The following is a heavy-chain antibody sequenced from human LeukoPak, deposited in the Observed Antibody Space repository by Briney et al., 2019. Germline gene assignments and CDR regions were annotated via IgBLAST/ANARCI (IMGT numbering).Heavy chain of an antibody. CDR2: LSGSATIT. Sequence: PGGSLRLSCTASEFTFSNYAMSWVRQAPGKGLEWVSSLSGSATITYYADSVKGRFTISRDNFQSTVYLQMNSLRAEDTAVYYCAKDAQRGFDYSNSLDNWGQGTLVTVSS. D-gene: IGHD4-11*01. V-gene: IGHV3-23*01. J-gene: IGHJ4*02. CDR1: EFTFSNYA. CDR3: AKDAQRGFDYSNSLDN.